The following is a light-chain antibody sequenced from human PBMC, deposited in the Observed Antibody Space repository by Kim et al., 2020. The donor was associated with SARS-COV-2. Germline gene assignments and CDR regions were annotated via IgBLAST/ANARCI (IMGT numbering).Light chain of an antibody. V-gene: IGKV1-5*03. Sequence: SASVGDRGTISCRASQSISDWLAWYQQKPGKAPRLLIYKASSFESGVPSRFRGSGSGTEFALTISSLQADDFATYFCQQSNSYPYTFGQGTKLEI. J-gene: IGKJ2*01. CDR2: KAS. CDR1: QSISDW. CDR3: QQSNSYPYT.